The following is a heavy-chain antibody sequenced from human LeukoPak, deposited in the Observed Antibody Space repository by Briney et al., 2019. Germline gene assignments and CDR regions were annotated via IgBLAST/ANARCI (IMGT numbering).Heavy chain of an antibody. D-gene: IGHD5-12*01. CDR2: FDPEDGET. J-gene: IGHJ4*02. CDR3: APAPDISYYFDY. Sequence: GASVKVSFKVSGYTLTELSMHWVRQAPGKGLEWMGGFDPEDGETIYAQKFQGRVTMTEDTSTDTAYMELSSLRSEDTAVYYCAPAPDISYYFDYWGQGTLVTVSS. CDR1: GYTLTELS. V-gene: IGHV1-24*01.